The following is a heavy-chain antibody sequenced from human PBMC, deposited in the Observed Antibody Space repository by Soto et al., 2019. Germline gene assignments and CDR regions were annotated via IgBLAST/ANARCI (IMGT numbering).Heavy chain of an antibody. D-gene: IGHD3-3*01. V-gene: IGHV3-23*01. CDR1: GFTFSSYA. CDR2: ISGSGGST. J-gene: IGHJ4*02. Sequence: GVSLRLSCAASGFTFSSYAMSWVRQAPGKGLEWVSAISGSGGSTYYADSVKGRFTISRDNSKNTLYLQMNSLRAEDTAVYYCAKGGRDFWSGSDYFDYWGQGTLVTVSS. CDR3: AKGGRDFWSGSDYFDY.